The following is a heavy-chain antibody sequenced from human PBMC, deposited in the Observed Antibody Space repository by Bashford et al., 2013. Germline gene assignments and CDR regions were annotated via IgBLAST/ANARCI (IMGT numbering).Heavy chain of an antibody. CDR2: ISANNGNT. CDR3: AKDYCAGDCASFFDL. V-gene: IGHV1-18*01. J-gene: IGHJ2*01. Sequence: IVWVRQAPGQGLEWMGWISANNGNTNYAQKLQGRVTMTTDTSTTTAYMELRSLKSDDTAVYYCAKDYCAGDCASFFDLWGRGTLVTVSS. D-gene: IGHD2-21*02.